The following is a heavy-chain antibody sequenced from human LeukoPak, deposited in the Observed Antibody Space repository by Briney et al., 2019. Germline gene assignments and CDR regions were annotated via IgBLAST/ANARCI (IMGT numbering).Heavy chain of an antibody. Sequence: GRSLRLSCVAFRFSFTTSIMHWVRQAPGKGLEWVALISSDGTDKYYGDSVKGRFTISRDNSKNTLYLQMNSLRAEDTAVYYCAKTADLNYYDSSGYCLGSWGQGTLVTVSS. CDR3: AKTADLNYYDSSGYCLGS. J-gene: IGHJ5*02. V-gene: IGHV3-30*18. CDR1: RFSFTTSI. CDR2: ISSDGTDK. D-gene: IGHD3-22*01.